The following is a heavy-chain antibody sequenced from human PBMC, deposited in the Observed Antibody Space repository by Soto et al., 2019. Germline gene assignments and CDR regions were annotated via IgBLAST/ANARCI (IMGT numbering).Heavy chain of an antibody. Sequence: QVQLVESGGGVVQPGTSLRLSCAASGFTFSTHPMHWVRQAPGKGLEWVAVSANEGTNNYYVDSVKGRFTISRDNSKNSLYLQMNSLRVEDTAVYYCARGVYGDNWFDPWGQGTLVTLSS. CDR2: SANEGTNN. CDR1: GFTFSTHP. D-gene: IGHD4-17*01. V-gene: IGHV3-30-3*01. J-gene: IGHJ5*02. CDR3: ARGVYGDNWFDP.